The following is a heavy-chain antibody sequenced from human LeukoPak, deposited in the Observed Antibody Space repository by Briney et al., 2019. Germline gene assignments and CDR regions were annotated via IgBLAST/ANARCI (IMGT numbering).Heavy chain of an antibody. J-gene: IGHJ4*02. CDR2: ISAYNGNT. CDR1: GYTFTSYG. CDR3: ARGHDFWSDYSYFDY. Sequence: ASVKVSCKASGYTFTSYGISWVRQAPGQGLEWMGWISAYNGNTNYAQKLQGRVTMTTDTSTSTAYMELRSLRSDDTAVYYCARGHDFWSDYSYFDYWGQGTLVTVSS. V-gene: IGHV1-18*01. D-gene: IGHD3-3*01.